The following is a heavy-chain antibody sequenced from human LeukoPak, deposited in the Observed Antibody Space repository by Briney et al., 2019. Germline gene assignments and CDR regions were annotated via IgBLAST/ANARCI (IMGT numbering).Heavy chain of an antibody. CDR2: INPNSGGT. V-gene: IGHV1-2*06. CDR1: GYTFTGYY. D-gene: IGHD2-15*01. CDR3: ARGLYCSGGSCYGSDY. Sequence: ASVKVPFKASGYTFTGYYMHWVRQAPGQGLEWMGRINPNSGGTNYAQKVQGRVTMTRDTSISTAYMELSRLRSDDTAVYYCARGLYCSGGSCYGSDYWGQATMVTASS. J-gene: IGHJ4*02.